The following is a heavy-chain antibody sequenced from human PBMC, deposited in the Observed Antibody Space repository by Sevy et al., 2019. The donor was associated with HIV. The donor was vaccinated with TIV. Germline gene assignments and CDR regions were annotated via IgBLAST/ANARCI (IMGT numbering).Heavy chain of an antibody. J-gene: IGHJ5*02. CDR2: IYYSGNT. Sequence: SETLSLTCSVFGDSISTYYWTWIRQPPGKGLEWIGYIYYSGNTNFNPSLKRRVTMSVDTSKNQFSLKLSSVTAADMAVYYCARHWGVTRPFDPWGQGTLVTVSS. D-gene: IGHD4-17*01. V-gene: IGHV4-59*01. CDR1: GDSISTYY. CDR3: ARHWGVTRPFDP.